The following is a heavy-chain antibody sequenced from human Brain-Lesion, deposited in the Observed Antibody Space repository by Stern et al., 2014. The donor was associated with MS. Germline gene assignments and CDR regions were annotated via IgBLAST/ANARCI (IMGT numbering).Heavy chain of an antibody. D-gene: IGHD2-15*01. CDR3: AGEEDIRYCSGGSCTGNWFDP. V-gene: IGHV4-39*01. CDR2: IYYSGNT. CDR1: GGSVSSTSYA. Sequence: QVQLQQSGPGLVKPSETLSLTCTVAGGSVSSTSYAWAWIRQPPGKGLEWIGTIYYSGNTYYSPSLKSRPTISLDPPKIQFSLQLRSVTAADTAVYYCAGEEDIRYCSGGSCTGNWFDPWGQGTLVTVSS. J-gene: IGHJ5*02.